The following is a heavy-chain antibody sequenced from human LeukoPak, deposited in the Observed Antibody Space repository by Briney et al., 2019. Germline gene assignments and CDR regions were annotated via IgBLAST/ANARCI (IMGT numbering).Heavy chain of an antibody. J-gene: IGHJ4*02. CDR2: IKQDGSEK. CDR3: SRSLDY. CDR1: GFPFSGSW. Sequence: PGGSLRLSCAASGFPFSGSWMDWVRQAPGKRMEWVANIKQDGSEKHYADSVKGRFTISRDNAKNSLFLQTSGLRAEDTAVYYCSRSLDYWGQGALVTVSS. V-gene: IGHV3-7*01.